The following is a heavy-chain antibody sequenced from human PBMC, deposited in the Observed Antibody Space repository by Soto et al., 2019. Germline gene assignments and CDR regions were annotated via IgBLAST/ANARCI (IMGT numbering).Heavy chain of an antibody. V-gene: IGHV4-30-2*01. J-gene: IGHJ5*02. CDR1: GGSLSSGGCS. CDR2: IYHSGST. Sequence: SQTLSLTCAVAGGSLSSGGCSWRWIRPTPGKGLEWIGYIYHSGSTYYNPSLKSRVTISVDKSKNQFSLKLSSVTAADTAVYYCARVEVTESSSWHPCDPRGQGTLVTVSS. D-gene: IGHD6-13*01. CDR3: ARVEVTESSSWHPCDP.